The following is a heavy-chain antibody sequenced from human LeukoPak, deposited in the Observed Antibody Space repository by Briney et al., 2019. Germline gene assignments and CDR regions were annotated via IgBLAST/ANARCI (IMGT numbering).Heavy chain of an antibody. D-gene: IGHD1-26*01. V-gene: IGHV1-18*04. CDR2: ISAKNGNK. CDR1: GYTFSNYG. CDR3: ARRIVGGHLGDY. Sequence: ASVKVSCKASGYTFSNYGTSWVRQAPGQGLEWMGWISAKNGNKDYAQQLQGRVTMTVDTPTSTAYLELKSLRSDDTAVYYCARRIVGGHLGDYWGQGTLVTVSS. J-gene: IGHJ4*02.